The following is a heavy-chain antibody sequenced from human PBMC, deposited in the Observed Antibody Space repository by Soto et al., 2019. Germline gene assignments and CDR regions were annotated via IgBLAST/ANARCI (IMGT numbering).Heavy chain of an antibody. J-gene: IGHJ4*02. V-gene: IGHV3-30-3*01. CDR2: ISYDGSNK. D-gene: IGHD3-3*01. CDR3: ARDLTIFGVVIPDY. Sequence: PGGSLRLSCAASGFTFSSYAMHWVRQAPGKGLEWVAVISYDGSNKYYADSVKGRFTISRDNSKNTLYLQMNSLRAEDTAVYYCARDLTIFGVVIPDYWGQGTLVTVSS. CDR1: GFTFSSYA.